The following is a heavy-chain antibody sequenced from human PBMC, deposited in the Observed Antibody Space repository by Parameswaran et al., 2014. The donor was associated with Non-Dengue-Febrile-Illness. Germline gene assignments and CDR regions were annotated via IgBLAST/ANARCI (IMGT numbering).Heavy chain of an antibody. Sequence: RWIRQPPGKGLEWIGEINHSGSTNYNPSLKSRVTISVDTSKNQFSLKLSSVTAADTAVYYCARSGTTRYFDYWGQGTLVTVSS. D-gene: IGHD1-1*01. J-gene: IGHJ4*02. V-gene: IGHV4-34*01. CDR3: ARSGTTRYFDY. CDR2: INHSGST.